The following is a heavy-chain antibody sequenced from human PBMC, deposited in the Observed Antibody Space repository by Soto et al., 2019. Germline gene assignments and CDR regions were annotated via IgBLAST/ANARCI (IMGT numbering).Heavy chain of an antibody. V-gene: IGHV1-69*06. D-gene: IGHD6-13*01. CDR2: IIPIFGTA. Sequence: QVQLVQSGAEVKKPGSSVKVSCKASGGTFSSYAISWVRQAPGQGLEWMGGIIPIFGTANYAQKFQGSVTSTADNSTSTSYMELSRLRAEDTAVYYCASNDLGQQQVPDYWYFDLWGRGTLVTVSS. J-gene: IGHJ2*01. CDR3: ASNDLGQQQVPDYWYFDL. CDR1: GGTFSSYA.